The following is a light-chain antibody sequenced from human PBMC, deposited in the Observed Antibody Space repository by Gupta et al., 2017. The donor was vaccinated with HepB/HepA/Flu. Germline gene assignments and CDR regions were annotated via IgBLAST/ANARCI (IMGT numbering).Light chain of an antibody. J-gene: IGLJ2*01. Sequence: ISCVGSSNDIGSDYDYVSWYIQHDGREPQVLRYEATLRPSGVSSRCSGSKSANTASMTISYLRAEDECYSDSCKSKPNNTCIFGGGTRVTVL. CDR3: CKSKPNNTCI. V-gene: IGLV2-14*03. CDR2: EAT. CDR1: SNDIGSDYDY.